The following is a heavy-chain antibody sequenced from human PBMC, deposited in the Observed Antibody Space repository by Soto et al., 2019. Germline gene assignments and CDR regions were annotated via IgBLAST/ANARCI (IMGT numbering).Heavy chain of an antibody. Sequence: GESLKISCKGSGYSFTSYWIGWVRQMPGRGLEWMGIIYPGDSDTRYSPSFQGQVTISADKSICTAYLQWSSLKASDTAMYYCARSYDSSGYYAAGYYYGMDVWGQGTTVTVSS. D-gene: IGHD3-22*01. V-gene: IGHV5-51*01. CDR3: ARSYDSSGYYAAGYYYGMDV. J-gene: IGHJ6*02. CDR1: GYSFTSYW. CDR2: IYPGDSDT.